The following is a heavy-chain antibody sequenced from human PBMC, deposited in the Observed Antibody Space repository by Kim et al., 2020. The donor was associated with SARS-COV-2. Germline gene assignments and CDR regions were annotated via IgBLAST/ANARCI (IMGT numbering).Heavy chain of an antibody. CDR3: ARDEFYYDSNEANDY. J-gene: IGHJ4*02. D-gene: IGHD3-22*01. Sequence: GGSLRLSCAASGFTFSSYGMHWVRQAPGKGLEWVAVISYDGSNKYYADSVKGRFTISRDNSKNTLYLQMNSLRAEDTAVYYCARDEFYYDSNEANDYWGQGTLVTVSS. CDR2: ISYDGSNK. V-gene: IGHV3-33*05. CDR1: GFTFSSYG.